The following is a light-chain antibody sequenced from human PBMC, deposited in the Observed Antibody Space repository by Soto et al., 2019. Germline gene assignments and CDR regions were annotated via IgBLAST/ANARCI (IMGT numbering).Light chain of an antibody. CDR1: QSVSSSY. CDR3: QQYGSSLIT. Sequence: EIVLTQSPGTLSLSPGERATLSCRASQSVSSSYLAWYQQKPGQAPGLLIYGASSRATGIPDRFSGSGSGTDFTLNISRLEPEDFAVYYCQQYGSSLITFGQGTRLEIK. CDR2: GAS. J-gene: IGKJ5*01. V-gene: IGKV3-20*01.